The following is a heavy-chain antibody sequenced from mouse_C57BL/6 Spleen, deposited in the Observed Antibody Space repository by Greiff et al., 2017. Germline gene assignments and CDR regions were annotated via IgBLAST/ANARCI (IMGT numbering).Heavy chain of an antibody. CDR3: ARSNDGYLYYYAMDY. V-gene: IGHV1-64*01. CDR2: IHPNSGST. Sequence: QLQQPGTELVKPGASVKLSCKASGYTFTSYWMHWVKQRPGQGLEWIGMIHPNSGSTNYNEKFKSKATLTVDKSSSTAYMQLSSLTSEDSAVYYCARSNDGYLYYYAMDYWGQGTSVTVSS. J-gene: IGHJ4*01. D-gene: IGHD2-3*01. CDR1: GYTFTSYW.